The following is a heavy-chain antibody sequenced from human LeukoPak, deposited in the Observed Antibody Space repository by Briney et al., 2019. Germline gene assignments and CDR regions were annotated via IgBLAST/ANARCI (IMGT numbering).Heavy chain of an antibody. J-gene: IGHJ5*02. CDR1: GGSFSGYY. Sequence: SETLSLTCAVYGGSFSGYYWSWIRQPPGKGLEWSGEINHSGSTNYNPSLKSRGTISVDTSKNQFSLKLSSVTAADTAVYYCARGGYCSSTSCYYNWFGPWGQGTLVTVSS. CDR3: ARGGYCSSTSCYYNWFGP. CDR2: INHSGST. V-gene: IGHV4-34*01. D-gene: IGHD2-2*01.